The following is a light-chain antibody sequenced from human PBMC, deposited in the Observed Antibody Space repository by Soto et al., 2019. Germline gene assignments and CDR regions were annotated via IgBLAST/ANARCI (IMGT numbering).Light chain of an antibody. J-gene: IGKJ4*01. CDR2: DAS. CDR1: QGIRSA. Sequence: AIPLTQSPSSLSASVGDRVTIACRASQGIRSALAWMQQKPGKAPKLLIYDASSLDSGVASRFSGSGSGTDFTLTISSLQPEDFATYYCQQFNSFPLTFGGGTKVEIK. CDR3: QQFNSFPLT. V-gene: IGKV1-13*02.